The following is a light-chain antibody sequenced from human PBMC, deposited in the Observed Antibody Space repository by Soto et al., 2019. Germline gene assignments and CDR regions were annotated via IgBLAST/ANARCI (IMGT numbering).Light chain of an antibody. Sequence: EIVMTQSPGTLSVSPGEGATLSCRASQSISSNLAWFQQKPGQAPRLLIYGASTRATDVPARFSGSGSGTEFTLTISRLEPEDFAVYFCQQYGSSSYTFGQGTKLEIK. CDR3: QQYGSSSYT. V-gene: IGKV3-15*01. J-gene: IGKJ2*01. CDR1: QSISSN. CDR2: GAS.